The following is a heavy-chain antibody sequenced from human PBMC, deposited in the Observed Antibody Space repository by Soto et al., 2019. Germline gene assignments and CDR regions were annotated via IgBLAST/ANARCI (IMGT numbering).Heavy chain of an antibody. J-gene: IGHJ5*02. Sequence: GGSLRLSCAASGFTFSSYAMSWVRQAPGKGLERVSAISGSGGSTYYADSVKGRFTISRDNSKNTLYLQMNSLRAEDTAVYYCAKAYCSSTSSPNSFDPWGQGPLVTVSS. CDR3: AKAYCSSTSSPNSFDP. D-gene: IGHD2-2*01. CDR1: GFTFSSYA. V-gene: IGHV3-23*01. CDR2: ISGSGGST.